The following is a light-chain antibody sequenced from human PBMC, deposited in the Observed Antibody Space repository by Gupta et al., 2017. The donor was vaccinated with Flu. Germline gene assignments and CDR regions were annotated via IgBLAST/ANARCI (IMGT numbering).Light chain of an antibody. V-gene: IGLV1-51*01. J-gene: IGLJ2*01. CDR3: GTWDNSLSAVV. CDR2: DND. Sequence: QSVLTQPPSVSAAPGQKVTISCSGSSSNIGINYVSWYQRLPGTAPQLLIYDNDKRPSGIPDRFSGSKSGTSATLGITGLQTGDEADYYCGTWDNSLSAVVFGGGTKLAVL. CDR1: SSNIGINY.